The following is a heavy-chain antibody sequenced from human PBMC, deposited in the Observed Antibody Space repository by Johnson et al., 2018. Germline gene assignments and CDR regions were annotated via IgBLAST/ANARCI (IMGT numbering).Heavy chain of an antibody. D-gene: IGHD3-22*01. V-gene: IGHV3-9*01. Sequence: VQLVESGGGLVQPGTSLRLSCAASGFSFHDYSMHWVRQAPGKGLEWVSGISLSGGAIGYADSAKGRFTISRDNGKKSLYLQMNSLRDEDTAVYYCAKVSTYFYVTRGYCVAFDLLGPGTMVTVSS. CDR3: AKVSTYFYVTRGYCVAFDL. J-gene: IGHJ3*01. CDR2: ISLSGGAI. CDR1: GFSFHDYS.